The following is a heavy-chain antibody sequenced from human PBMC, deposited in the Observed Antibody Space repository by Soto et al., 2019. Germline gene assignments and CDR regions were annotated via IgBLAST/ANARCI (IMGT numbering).Heavy chain of an antibody. CDR1: GFSLSTRGVG. CDR2: ISWDDDK. CDR3: AHVLYYADLDWHFDL. Sequence: QITLKESGPTLVKPTQTLTLTCAFSGFSLSTRGVGVGWIRQPPGKALEWLALISWDDDKRYSPSLRTRLTSTKDTSKYQVVLTLTNMDAGDTAPYPAAHVLYYADLDWHFDLWGRGTLVTVCS. J-gene: IGHJ2*01. V-gene: IGHV2-5*02. D-gene: IGHD4-17*01.